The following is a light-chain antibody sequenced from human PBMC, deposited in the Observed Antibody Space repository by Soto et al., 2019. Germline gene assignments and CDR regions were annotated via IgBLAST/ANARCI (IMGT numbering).Light chain of an antibody. CDR1: QRLSASD. Sequence: EIVLPQSPGTLSLSPGQRATPSSSPSQRLSASDIAWYQQKPGQAPKFLIYGVSSRATGIPDRFSGSGSGTDFTLTISRLEPEDFAVYHCQQYGSSPLITFGQGTRLEIK. CDR3: QQYGSSPLIT. CDR2: GVS. V-gene: IGKV3-20*01. J-gene: IGKJ5*01.